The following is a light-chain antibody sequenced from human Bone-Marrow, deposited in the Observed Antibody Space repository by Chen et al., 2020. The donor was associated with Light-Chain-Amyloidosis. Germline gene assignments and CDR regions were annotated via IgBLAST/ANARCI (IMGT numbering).Light chain of an antibody. V-gene: IGLV3-25*03. CDR2: RDT. CDR1: DLPTKY. J-gene: IGLJ2*01. CDR3: QSADSSGTDEVI. Sequence: SYELTQPPLVSVSPGQTARLTCSGDDLPTKYAYWYQQKPGQAPVLVIHRDTERPSGISERFSGSSSGTTDTLTISGVQAEDEADYHCQSADSSGTDEVIFGGGTKLTVL.